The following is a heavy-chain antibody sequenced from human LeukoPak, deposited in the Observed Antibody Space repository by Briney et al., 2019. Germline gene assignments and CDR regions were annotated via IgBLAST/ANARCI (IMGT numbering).Heavy chain of an antibody. Sequence: GGSLRLSCAGSGFTFSSFYMHWVRQAPGKGLVWVARTNTDGSTTRYADSVKGRFTISRDNAKNTVDLQMNSLRAEDTAVYYCARDRTVTTKPYYFDSWGQGSLVTVSS. J-gene: IGHJ4*02. D-gene: IGHD4-11*01. CDR3: ARDRTVTTKPYYFDS. CDR1: GFTFSSFY. CDR2: TNTDGSTT. V-gene: IGHV3-74*01.